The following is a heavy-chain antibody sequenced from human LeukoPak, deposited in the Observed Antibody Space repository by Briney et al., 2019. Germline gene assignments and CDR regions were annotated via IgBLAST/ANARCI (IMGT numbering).Heavy chain of an antibody. V-gene: IGHV3-74*01. CDR1: GFPFSSYG. D-gene: IGHD1-14*01. Sequence: GGSLTLSCAPSGFPFSSYGIQGVPQAPGKGLVWVSRINSDGDSTDYADSVKGRFTISRDNAKNTLYLQMNSLRAEDTAVYYCARDEPDYWGQGTLVTVSS. CDR3: ARDEPDY. J-gene: IGHJ4*02. CDR2: INSDGDST.